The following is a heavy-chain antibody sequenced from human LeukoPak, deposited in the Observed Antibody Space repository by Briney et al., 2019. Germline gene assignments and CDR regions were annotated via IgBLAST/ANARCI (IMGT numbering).Heavy chain of an antibody. J-gene: IGHJ4*02. CDR2: IIVGSGRT. D-gene: IGHD3-22*01. CDR3: ARAGLRPHYYDSSGQYYFDY. CDR1: GFTFSNSA. V-gene: IGHV1-58*02. Sequence: GASVKVSCKASGFTFSNSAIQWVRQARGQRLECIGWIIVGSGRTHYAQNLQERLTITRDMSTNTAYMELSSLRSEDTAVYYCARAGLRPHYYDSSGQYYFDYWGQGTLVTVSS.